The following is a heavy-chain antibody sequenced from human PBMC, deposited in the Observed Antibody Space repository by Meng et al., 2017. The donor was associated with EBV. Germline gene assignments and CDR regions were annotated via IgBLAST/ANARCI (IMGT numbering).Heavy chain of an antibody. Sequence: VQLQESGPGLVKPSETLSLTCPGSGGSVSSGSYYWSWIRQPPGKGLEWIGYIYYSGSTNYNPSLKSRVTISVDTSKNQFSLKLSSVTAADTAVYYCARGRYYGDYFWFDPWGQGTLVTVSS. CDR1: GGSVSSGSYY. J-gene: IGHJ5*02. D-gene: IGHD4-17*01. CDR3: ARGRYYGDYFWFDP. V-gene: IGHV4-61*01. CDR2: IYYSGST.